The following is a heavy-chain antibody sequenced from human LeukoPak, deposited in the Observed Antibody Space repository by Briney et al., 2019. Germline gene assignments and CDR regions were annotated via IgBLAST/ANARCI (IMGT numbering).Heavy chain of an antibody. D-gene: IGHD1-26*01. CDR3: ARHDLRGTYWSGPFDI. J-gene: IGHJ3*02. V-gene: IGHV4-59*08. CDR1: GGSVSSYY. Sequence: SETLSLTCTVSGGSVSSYYWSWIRQPPGKGLEWIGYIYYSGSTNYNPSLKSRVTISVDTSKNQFSLKLSSVTAADTAVYYCARHDLRGTYWSGPFDIWGQGTMVTVSS. CDR2: IYYSGST.